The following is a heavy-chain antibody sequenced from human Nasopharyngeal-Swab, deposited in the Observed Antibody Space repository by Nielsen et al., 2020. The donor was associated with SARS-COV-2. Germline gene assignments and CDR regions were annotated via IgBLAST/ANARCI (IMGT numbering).Heavy chain of an antibody. Sequence: GESLKISCAASGFTFTTYGMHWVRQAPGKGLEWVAVISYDGNNKYYADSVKGRFTISRDNSKSTLYLQMYSLRAEDTAVYYCARGHERIVIVPAALDPWGQGTLVTVS. D-gene: IGHD2-2*01. CDR1: GFTFTTYG. CDR2: ISYDGNNK. J-gene: IGHJ5*02. CDR3: ARGHERIVIVPAALDP. V-gene: IGHV3-30*03.